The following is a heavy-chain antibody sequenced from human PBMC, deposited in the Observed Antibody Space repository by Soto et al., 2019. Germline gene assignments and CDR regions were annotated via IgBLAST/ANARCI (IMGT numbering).Heavy chain of an antibody. CDR1: GFTVSSNY. D-gene: IGHD4-17*01. J-gene: IGHJ3*02. V-gene: IGHV3-66*01. CDR3: ARDRGYGDGGTDAFDI. CDR2: IYSGGST. Sequence: GGSLRLSCAASGFTVSSNYMSWVRQAPGKGLEWVSVIYSGGSTYYADSVKGRFTISRDNSKNTLYLQMNSLRAEDTAVYYCARDRGYGDGGTDAFDIWGQGTMVTVSS.